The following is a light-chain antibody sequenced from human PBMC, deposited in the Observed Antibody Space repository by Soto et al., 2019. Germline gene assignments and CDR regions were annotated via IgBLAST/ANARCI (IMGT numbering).Light chain of an antibody. CDR2: RAS. V-gene: IGKV3-15*01. CDR1: QNIYSN. J-gene: IGKJ1*01. Sequence: IVMAQSPATLAVSPGERATLSFRASQNIYSNIAWYQQRPGQAPRLLIYRASTRATGVPARFSGSGSGTEFTLTISSLQSEDFTVYSCLQYHNLWAFGQGTKVDIK. CDR3: LQYHNLWA.